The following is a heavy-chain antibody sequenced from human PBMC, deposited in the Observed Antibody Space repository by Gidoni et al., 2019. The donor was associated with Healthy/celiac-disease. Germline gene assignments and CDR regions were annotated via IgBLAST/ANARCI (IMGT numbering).Heavy chain of an antibody. CDR1: GYTFTGYY. CDR2: INPNSGGT. Sequence: QVQLVQSGAEVTKPGASVKVSCTASGYTFTGYYMHWVRQAPGQGLEWMGRINPNSGGTNYAQKFQGRVTMTRDTSISTAYMELSRLRSDDTAVYYCARVAAAAAKVFDIWGQGTMVTVSS. J-gene: IGHJ3*02. D-gene: IGHD6-13*01. CDR3: ARVAAAAAKVFDI. V-gene: IGHV1-2*06.